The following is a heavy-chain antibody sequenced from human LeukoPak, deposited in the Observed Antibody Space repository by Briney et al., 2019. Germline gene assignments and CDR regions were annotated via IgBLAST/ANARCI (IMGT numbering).Heavy chain of an antibody. J-gene: IGHJ6*02. CDR3: AKDCYSSGWWDKYYYYYGMDV. CDR2: ISYDGSNK. V-gene: IGHV3-30*18. Sequence: PGRSLRLSCAASGFTFSSYGMHWVRQAPGKGLEWVAVISYDGSNKYYADSVKGRFTISRDNSKNTLYLQMNSLRAEDTAVYHCAKDCYSSGWWDKYYYYYGMDVWGQGTTVTVSS. CDR1: GFTFSSYG. D-gene: IGHD6-19*01.